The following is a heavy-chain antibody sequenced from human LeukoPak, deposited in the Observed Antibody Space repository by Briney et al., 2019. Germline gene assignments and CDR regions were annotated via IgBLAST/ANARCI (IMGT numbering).Heavy chain of an antibody. Sequence: GGSLRLSCAASGFTFSSYAMSWVRQAPGKGLEWVSAISGSGGSTYYVDSVKGRFTISRDNSKNTLYLQMNSLRAEDTAVYYCAKDIDYYDSSGYYPGAFDIWGQGTMVTVSS. D-gene: IGHD3-22*01. J-gene: IGHJ3*02. CDR3: AKDIDYYDSSGYYPGAFDI. CDR1: GFTFSSYA. CDR2: ISGSGGST. V-gene: IGHV3-23*01.